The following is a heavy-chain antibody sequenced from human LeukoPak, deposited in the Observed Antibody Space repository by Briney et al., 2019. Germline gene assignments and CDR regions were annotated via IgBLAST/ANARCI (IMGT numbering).Heavy chain of an antibody. V-gene: IGHV5-51*01. J-gene: IGHJ4*02. CDR2: IYPGDSDT. D-gene: IGHD5-12*01. CDR1: GYSFTSYC. CDR3: ARRLGYSGYDYYFDY. Sequence: GESLKISCKGSGYSFTSYCIGWVRQMPGKGLECMGIIYPGDSDTRYSPSFQGQVTISADKSISTAYLQWSSLKASDTAMYYCARRLGYSGYDYYFDYWGQGTLFTVSS.